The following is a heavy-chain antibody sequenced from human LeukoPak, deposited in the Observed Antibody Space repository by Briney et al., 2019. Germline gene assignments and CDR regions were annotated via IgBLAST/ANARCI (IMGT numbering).Heavy chain of an antibody. Sequence: PSETLSLTCTVSGGSIRSSYYYWGWIRQPPGKGLEWIGSIYDSGSTYYNPSLKSRVTISVDTSKNQFSLKLSSVTAADTAVYYCARGPVRWSIVVVVAATGWFDPWGQGTLVTVSS. CDR2: IYDSGST. D-gene: IGHD2-15*01. J-gene: IGHJ5*02. V-gene: IGHV4-39*07. CDR1: GGSIRSSYYY. CDR3: ARGPVRWSIVVVVAATGWFDP.